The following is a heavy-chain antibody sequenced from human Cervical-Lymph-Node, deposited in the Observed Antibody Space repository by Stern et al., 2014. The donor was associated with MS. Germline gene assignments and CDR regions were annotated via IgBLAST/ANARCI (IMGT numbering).Heavy chain of an antibody. CDR1: GGTFSTHA. Sequence: QVQLVQSGAEVKNPGSSVKVSCKVAGGTFSTHAINWVRQAPGQGLEWMGGTITLFETAKYAQQFQGRVTIMAAGPTSTVFMELSSLRSDDTAVYYCARGSRYHDYWTSYYGHFEYWGQGTLITVSS. V-gene: IGHV1-69*01. CDR3: ARGSRYHDYWTSYYGHFEY. CDR2: TITLFETA. J-gene: IGHJ4*02. D-gene: IGHD3-3*01.